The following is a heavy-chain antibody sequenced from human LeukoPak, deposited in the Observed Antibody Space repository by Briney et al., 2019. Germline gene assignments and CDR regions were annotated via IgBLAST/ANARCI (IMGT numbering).Heavy chain of an antibody. Sequence: PGGSLRLSCAASGFTFSSYSMNWVRQAPGKGLEWVSSISSSSSYIYYADSVTGRFTISRDNAKNSLYLQMNSLRAEDTAVYYCARRLGSNTSSYYYYYMDVWGKGTTVTVSS. CDR1: GFTFSSYS. CDR2: ISSSSSYI. CDR3: ARRLGSNTSSYYYYYMDV. D-gene: IGHD2-2*01. J-gene: IGHJ6*03. V-gene: IGHV3-21*01.